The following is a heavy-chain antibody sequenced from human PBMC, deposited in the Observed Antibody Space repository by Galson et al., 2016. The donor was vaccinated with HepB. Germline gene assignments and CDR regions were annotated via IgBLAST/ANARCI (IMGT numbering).Heavy chain of an antibody. CDR3: ASYGKWVDY. CDR1: GVSITSEHFY. D-gene: IGHD2-8*01. J-gene: IGHJ4*02. V-gene: IGHV4-61*02. Sequence: TLSLTCTVSGVSITSEHFYWHWIRQPAGGGLEWIGRVSASGNTKYHPSLKGRVTISLDTSDNELSLRLTSVTAADTAVYYCASYGKWVDYWGQGTLVTVSS. CDR2: VSASGNT.